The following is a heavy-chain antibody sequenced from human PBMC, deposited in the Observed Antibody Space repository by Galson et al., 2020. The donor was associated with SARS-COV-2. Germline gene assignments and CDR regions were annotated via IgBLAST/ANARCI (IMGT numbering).Heavy chain of an antibody. CDR3: AKSSSDLYDAFDF. CDR2: INPGGGTT. D-gene: IGHD3-16*01. Sequence: GESLKISCAASRFTFNNYAMNWVRQAPGKGLEWVSVINPGGGTTHYADSVKGRFTTSRDDSKNTLYLQMNTLRAEDTAVYYCAKSSSDLYDAFDFWGQGTMVTVSS. J-gene: IGHJ3*01. V-gene: IGHV3-23*01. CDR1: RFTFNNYA.